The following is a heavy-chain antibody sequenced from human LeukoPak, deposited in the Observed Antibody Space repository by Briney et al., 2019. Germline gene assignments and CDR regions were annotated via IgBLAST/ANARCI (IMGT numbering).Heavy chain of an antibody. V-gene: IGHV3-9*01. CDR3: ARVLYGMATFGY. D-gene: IGHD5-24*01. CDR1: GFTFDDYA. CDR2: INWNSGRI. J-gene: IGHJ4*02. Sequence: PGTSLRLSCAASGFTFDDYAMHWVRQPPGKGLEWVSGINWNSGRIAYADSVKGRFTISRDNAKNSLYLQMNSLRAEDTAVYYCARVLYGMATFGYWGQGTLVTVSS.